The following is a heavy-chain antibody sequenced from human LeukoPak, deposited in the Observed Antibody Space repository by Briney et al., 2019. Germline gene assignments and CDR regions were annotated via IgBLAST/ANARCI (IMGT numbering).Heavy chain of an antibody. CDR3: ARPHYCSGSSCSHFDY. J-gene: IGHJ4*02. V-gene: IGHV4-59*01. D-gene: IGHD2-15*01. Sequence: SETLSLTCTVSGGSISSYYWSWIRQPPGKGLEWIGYIYYSGSTNYNPSLRSRVTISVDTSKNQFSLKLSSVTAADTAVYYCARPHYCSGSSCSHFDYWGQGTLVTVSS. CDR1: GGSISSYY. CDR2: IYYSGST.